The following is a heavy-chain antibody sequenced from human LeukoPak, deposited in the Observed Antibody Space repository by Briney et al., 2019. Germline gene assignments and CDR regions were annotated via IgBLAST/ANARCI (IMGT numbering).Heavy chain of an antibody. CDR3: ARDARRGDDAFDI. CDR2: IYHSGST. V-gene: IGHV4-38-2*02. J-gene: IGHJ3*02. CDR1: GYSISSGYY. D-gene: IGHD2-21*01. Sequence: SETLSLTCTVSGYSISSGYYWGWIRQPPGKGLEWIGSIYHSGSTYYNPSLKSRVTISVDTSKNQFSLKLSSVTAADTAVYYCARDARRGDDAFDIWGQGTMVTVSS.